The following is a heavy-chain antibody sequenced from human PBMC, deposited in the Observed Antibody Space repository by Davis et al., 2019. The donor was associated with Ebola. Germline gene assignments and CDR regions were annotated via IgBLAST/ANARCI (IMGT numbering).Heavy chain of an antibody. CDR3: AKDRRLIPAAMS. V-gene: IGHV1-69*08. CDR2: VIPILGTT. J-gene: IGHJ5*02. Sequence: SVKVSCKASGVTLSSYNINWVRLTPGQGLEWIGGVIPILGTTKKAQKFQGRVTITADKSTSTVYMELRSLRAEDTAVYYCAKDRRLIPAAMSWGQGTLVTVSS. CDR1: GVTLSSYN. D-gene: IGHD2-2*01.